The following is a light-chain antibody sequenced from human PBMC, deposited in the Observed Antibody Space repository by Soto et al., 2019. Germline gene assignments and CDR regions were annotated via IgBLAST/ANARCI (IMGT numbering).Light chain of an antibody. J-gene: IGLJ3*02. CDR1: SSEVGSYNL. CDR3: CSFATSGTWV. Sequence: QSALTQPASVSGSPGQSSTISCTGTSSEVGSYNLVSWYQQHPGKAPKLMISEGNKRPSGISNRFSGSKSGNTASLTISGLQAEDEADYYCCSFATSGTWVFGGGTKLTVL. CDR2: EGN. V-gene: IGLV2-23*01.